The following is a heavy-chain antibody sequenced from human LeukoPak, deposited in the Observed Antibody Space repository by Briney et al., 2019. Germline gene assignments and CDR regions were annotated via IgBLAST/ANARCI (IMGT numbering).Heavy chain of an antibody. CDR3: ARGHDFWSGYYNY. CDR2: MNPNSGNT. J-gene: IGHJ4*02. D-gene: IGHD3-3*01. CDR1: GYTFTSYD. V-gene: IGHV1-8*03. Sequence: ASVKVSCKASGYTFTSYDINWVRQATGQGLEWMGWMNPNSGNTGYAQKFQGRVTITRNASISTAYMELSSLRSEDTAVYYCARGHDFWSGYYNYWGQGTLVTVSS.